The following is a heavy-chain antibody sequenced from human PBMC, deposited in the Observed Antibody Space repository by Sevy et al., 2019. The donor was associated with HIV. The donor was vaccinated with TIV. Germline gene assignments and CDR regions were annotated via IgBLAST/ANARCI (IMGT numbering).Heavy chain of an antibody. CDR2: IYYSGST. V-gene: IGHV4-31*03. J-gene: IGHJ4*02. D-gene: IGHD5-18*01. Sequence: SETLSLTCTVSGGSISSGGYYWSWIRQHPGKGLEWIGYIYYSGSTYYNPSLKSRVTIPVDTSKNQFSLKLSSVTAADTAVDYWARGGYRGGYSYGYYLVYWGQGTLVTVSS. CDR3: ARGGYRGGYSYGYYLVY. CDR1: GGSISSGGYY.